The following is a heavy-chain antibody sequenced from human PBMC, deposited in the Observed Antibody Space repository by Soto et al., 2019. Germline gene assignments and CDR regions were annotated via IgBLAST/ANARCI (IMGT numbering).Heavy chain of an antibody. CDR3: ATDVGV. CDR1: GFTVSNNY. Sequence: EVQLVESGGGLVQPGGSLRLSCAASGFTVSNNYMSWVRQAPGKGLEWVSVIYSGGSSYYADSVTGRFTISRDKSKNTLYLQMNSLVAADTAVYYCATDVGVWGRGTTVTVSS. CDR2: IYSGGSS. V-gene: IGHV3-66*01. J-gene: IGHJ6*04.